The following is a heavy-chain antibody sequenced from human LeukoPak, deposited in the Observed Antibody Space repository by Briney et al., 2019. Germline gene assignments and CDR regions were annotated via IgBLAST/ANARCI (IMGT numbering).Heavy chain of an antibody. D-gene: IGHD3-10*01. CDR1: GYTFTSYG. J-gene: IGHJ4*02. V-gene: IGHV1-18*01. CDR2: ISAYNGNT. Sequence: ASVKVSCKASGYTFTSYGISWVRQAPGQGLEWMGWISAYNGNTNYAQKLQGRVTMTTDTSTSTAYMELRSLRSDDTAVYYCARDLVRGVHFPQSDYWGQGTLVTVSS. CDR3: ARDLVRGVHFPQSDY.